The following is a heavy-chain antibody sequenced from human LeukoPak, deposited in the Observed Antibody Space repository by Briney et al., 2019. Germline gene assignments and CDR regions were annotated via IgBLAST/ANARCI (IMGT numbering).Heavy chain of an antibody. CDR3: ARDFEDYYDGSVGWFDP. CDR2: INPNSGGT. D-gene: IGHD3-22*01. J-gene: IGHJ5*02. Sequence: GASVKVSCKTSGYSFTAHYMHWVRQAPGQGLEWRGWINPNSGGTHYAQKFQGRVTMTRDTSISTAHMELSRLRSDDTAVYYRARDFEDYYDGSVGWFDPWGQGTLVTVSS. CDR1: GYSFTAHY. V-gene: IGHV1-2*02.